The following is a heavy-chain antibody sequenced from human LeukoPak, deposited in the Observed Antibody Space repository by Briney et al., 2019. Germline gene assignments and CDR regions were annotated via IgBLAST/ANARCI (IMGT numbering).Heavy chain of an antibody. CDR2: ISGIGGST. CDR1: GFTFSSYA. V-gene: IGHV3-23*01. D-gene: IGHD2-2*02. CDR3: TKTAPAAIYWFDP. Sequence: GGSLRLPCTASGFTFSSYAMTWVRQAPEKGLEWVSAISGIGGSTYYADSVKGRFTISRDNSKSTLYLQMNSLRAEDTAVYYCTKTAPAAIYWFDPWGQGTLVTVSS. J-gene: IGHJ5*02.